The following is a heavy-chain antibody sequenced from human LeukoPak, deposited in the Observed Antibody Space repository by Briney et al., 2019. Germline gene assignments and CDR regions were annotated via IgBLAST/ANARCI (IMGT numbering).Heavy chain of an antibody. CDR1: VFTCSSYW. V-gene: IGHV3-7*01. Sequence: PGGSLRLSCAASVFTCSSYWMSWVRQAPGNGLEWVANIMQVGSEKYYVDSVKGPFTISRANAKSSLYLQMNSLRAEDTAVYYCARLTPARTDYFDYWGQGTLVTVSS. CDR3: ARLTPARTDYFDY. J-gene: IGHJ4*02. CDR2: IMQVGSEK. D-gene: IGHD6-25*01.